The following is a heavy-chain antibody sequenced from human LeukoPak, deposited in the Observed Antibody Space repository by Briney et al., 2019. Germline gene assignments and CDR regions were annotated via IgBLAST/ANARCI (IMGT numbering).Heavy chain of an antibody. CDR2: IYYSGST. Sequence: PSETLSLTCTVSGGSISSSSYYWGWIRQPPGKGLEWIGSIYYSGSTYYNPSLKSRVTISVDTSKNQFSLKLSSVTAADTAVYYCARMGSMGPDNYDFWSGYSEYDYWGQGTLVTVSS. D-gene: IGHD3-3*01. CDR1: GGSISSSSYY. J-gene: IGHJ4*02. CDR3: ARMGSMGPDNYDFWSGYSEYDY. V-gene: IGHV4-39*01.